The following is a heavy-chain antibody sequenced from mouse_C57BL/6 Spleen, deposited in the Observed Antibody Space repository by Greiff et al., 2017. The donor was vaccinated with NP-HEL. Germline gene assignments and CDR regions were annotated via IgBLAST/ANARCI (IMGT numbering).Heavy chain of an antibody. CDR1: GYTFTSYW. CDR2: IYPGDGDT. J-gene: IGHJ3*01. CDR3: AGAWFAY. V-gene: IGHV1-82*01. Sequence: QVQLQQPGAELVKPGASVKLSCKASGYTFTSYWMHWVKQRPGKGLEWIGRIYPGDGDTNYNGKFKAKATLTADKSSSAAYMQLSSLTSEDSAVYFCAGAWFAYWGQGTLVTVSA.